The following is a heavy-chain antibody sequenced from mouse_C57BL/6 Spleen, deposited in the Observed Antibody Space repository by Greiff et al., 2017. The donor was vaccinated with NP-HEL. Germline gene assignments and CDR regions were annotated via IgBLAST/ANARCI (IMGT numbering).Heavy chain of an antibody. CDR2: IRNKANGYTT. CDR3: ARSSFYYDYSWFAY. CDR1: GFTFTDYY. D-gene: IGHD2-4*01. J-gene: IGHJ3*01. Sequence: EVHLVESGGGLVQPGGSLSLSCAASGFTFTDYYMSWVRQPPGKALEWLGFIRNKANGYTTEYSASVKGRFTISRDNSQSILYLQMNALRAEDSATYYCARSSFYYDYSWFAYWGQGTLVTVSA. V-gene: IGHV7-3*01.